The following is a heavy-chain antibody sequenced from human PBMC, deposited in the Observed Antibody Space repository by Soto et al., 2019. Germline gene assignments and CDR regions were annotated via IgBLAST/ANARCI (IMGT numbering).Heavy chain of an antibody. J-gene: IGHJ4*02. CDR1: GFTFSTYA. CDR2: LSGNSGTT. D-gene: IGHD3-3*01. V-gene: IGHV3-23*01. CDR3: AKGSKFTIFSPNDY. Sequence: VQLLESGGGLVQPGGSLRLSCAASGFTFSTYAMAWVRQAPGKGLEWVSALSGNSGTTYSADSVKGRFTISRDNSRNTLYLQMSSLRADDTALYYCAKGSKFTIFSPNDYWDQGTLVTVSS.